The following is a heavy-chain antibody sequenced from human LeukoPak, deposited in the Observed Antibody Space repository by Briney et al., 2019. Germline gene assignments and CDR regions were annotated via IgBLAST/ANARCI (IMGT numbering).Heavy chain of an antibody. D-gene: IGHD2-21*02. CDR3: ARDHCGGDCYSGPYYYYYGMDV. J-gene: IGHJ6*02. CDR1: GYSFTSYW. CDR2: IYPGDSDT. V-gene: IGHV5-51*01. Sequence: GESLKISCKGSGYSFTSYWIGWVRQMPGKGLEWMGTIYPGDSDTRYSPSFQGQVTISADKSISTAYLQWSSLKASDTAMYHCARDHCGGDCYSGPYYYYYGMDVWGQGTTVTVSS.